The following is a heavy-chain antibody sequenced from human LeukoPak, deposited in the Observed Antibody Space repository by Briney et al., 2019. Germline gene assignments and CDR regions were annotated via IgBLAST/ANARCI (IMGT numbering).Heavy chain of an antibody. J-gene: IGHJ4*02. CDR2: IVVGSGNT. CDR3: AATGGSYSEIDY. Sequence: ASVKVSCKASGFTFTSSAMQWVRQARGQRLEWIGWIVVGSGNTNYAQKFQERVTITRDMSTSTAYMELSSLRSEDTAVYDCAATGGSYSEIDYWGQGTLVTVSS. CDR1: GFTFTSSA. V-gene: IGHV1-58*02. D-gene: IGHD1-26*01.